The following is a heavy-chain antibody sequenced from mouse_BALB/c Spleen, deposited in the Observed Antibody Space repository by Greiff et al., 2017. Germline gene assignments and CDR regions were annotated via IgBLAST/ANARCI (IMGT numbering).Heavy chain of an antibody. CDR3: AKRTTVVATDFDV. V-gene: IGHV1-63*02. CDR1: GYTFTNYW. D-gene: IGHD1-1*01. CDR2: IYPGGGYT. J-gene: IGHJ1*01. Sequence: QVQLQQSGAELVRPGTSVKISCKASGYTFTNYWLGWVKQRPGHGLEWIGDIYPGGGYTNYNEKFKGKATLTADTSSSTAYMQLSSLTSEDSAVYFCAKRTTVVATDFDVWGAGTTVTVSS.